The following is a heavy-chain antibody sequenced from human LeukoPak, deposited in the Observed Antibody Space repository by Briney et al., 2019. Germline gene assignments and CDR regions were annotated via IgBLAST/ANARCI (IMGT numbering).Heavy chain of an antibody. D-gene: IGHD6-6*01. CDR2: ISASGGST. V-gene: IGHV3-23*01. J-gene: IGHJ4*02. CDR3: AKSGSSSSY. CDR1: GFTFNSYA. Sequence: GGSQGLSCAASGFTFNSYAMSWVRQAPGKGLEWVSAISASGGSTYYADSVKGRFTISRDNSKNTLYLQMNSLRAEDTAVYYCAKSGSSSSYWGQGTLVTVSS.